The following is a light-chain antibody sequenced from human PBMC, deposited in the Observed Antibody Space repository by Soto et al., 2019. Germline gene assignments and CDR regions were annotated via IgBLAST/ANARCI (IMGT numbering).Light chain of an antibody. CDR2: GAS. J-gene: IGKJ4*01. CDR1: QGIDNY. CDR3: LQYRAPPST. V-gene: IGKV1-16*02. Sequence: DIQMTQSPSSLSASVGDRVTITCRASQGIDNYLAWFQQKAGKAPKPLIYGASTLLSGVPSNFSGSASGTDFTLTISSLQPEDLATYYCLQYRAPPSTFGGGTKV.